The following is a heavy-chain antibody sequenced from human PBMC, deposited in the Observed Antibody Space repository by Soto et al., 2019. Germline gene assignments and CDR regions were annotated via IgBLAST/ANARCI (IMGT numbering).Heavy chain of an antibody. CDR3: ASPPTLQRAFTY. Sequence: PSETLSLTCAVYGGSFSGYYWSWIRQPPGKGLEWIGEINHSGSTNYNPSLKSRVTISVDTSRNQFSLRLSSVTAADTAVYYCASPPTLQRAFTYWGQGTLVTVYS. CDR2: INHSGST. CDR1: GGSFSGYY. V-gene: IGHV4-34*01. D-gene: IGHD1-1*01. J-gene: IGHJ4*02.